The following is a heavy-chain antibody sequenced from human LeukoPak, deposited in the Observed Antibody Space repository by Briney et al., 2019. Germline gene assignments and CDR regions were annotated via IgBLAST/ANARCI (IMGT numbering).Heavy chain of an antibody. V-gene: IGHV4-59*01. D-gene: IGHD2-2*01. CDR3: ARGVASTSSADY. J-gene: IGHJ4*02. Sequence: PSETLSLTCTVSGGSISSYYWSWIRQPPGKGLEWIGYIYYSGSTNYNPSLKSRVTISVDTSKNQFSLKLSSVTAADTAVYYCARGVASTSSADYWGQGTLVTVSS. CDR2: IYYSGST. CDR1: GGSISSYY.